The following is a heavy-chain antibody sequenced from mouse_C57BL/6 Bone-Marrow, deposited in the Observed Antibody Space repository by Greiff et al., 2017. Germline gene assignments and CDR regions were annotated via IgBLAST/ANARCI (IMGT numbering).Heavy chain of an antibody. D-gene: IGHD4-1*01. CDR1: GFNIKDDY. CDR2: IDPENGDT. V-gene: IGHV14-4*01. J-gene: IGHJ2*01. CDR3: TRPGTSIGY. Sequence: VQLQQSGAELVRPGASVKLSCTASGFNIKDDYMHWVKQRPEQGLEWIGWIDPENGDTEYASKFQSKATITADTSSNTAYLQLSSLTAEDTAVYYCTRPGTSIGYWGQGTTLTVSS.